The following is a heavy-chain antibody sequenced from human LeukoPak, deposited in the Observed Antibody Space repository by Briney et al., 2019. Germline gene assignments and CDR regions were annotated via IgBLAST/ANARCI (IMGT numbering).Heavy chain of an antibody. Sequence: GGSLRLSCAASGFTFSSYSMNWVRQAPGKGLEWVSSISSSSSYIYYADSVKGRFTISRDNAKNSLYLQMNSLRAEDTAVYYCARASVEMATISCYFDLWGRGTLVTVSS. J-gene: IGHJ2*01. D-gene: IGHD5-24*01. V-gene: IGHV3-21*01. CDR3: ARASVEMATISCYFDL. CDR1: GFTFSSYS. CDR2: ISSSSSYI.